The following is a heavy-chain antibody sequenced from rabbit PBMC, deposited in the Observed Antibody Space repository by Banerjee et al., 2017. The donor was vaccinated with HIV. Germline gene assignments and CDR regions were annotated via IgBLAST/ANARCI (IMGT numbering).Heavy chain of an antibody. CDR2: IDTASSGTT. J-gene: IGHJ4*01. Sequence: QQQLEESGGGLVQPGGSLKLSCNASGFDFSSYYMCWVRQAPGKGLEWIACIDTASSGTTYYADWAKGRFTISFDNAQNTVFLQMTSLTAADTATYFCARYVDAGYNLWGQGTLVTVS. V-gene: IGHV1S45*01. CDR3: ARYVDAGYNL. CDR1: GFDFSSYY. D-gene: IGHD4-2*01.